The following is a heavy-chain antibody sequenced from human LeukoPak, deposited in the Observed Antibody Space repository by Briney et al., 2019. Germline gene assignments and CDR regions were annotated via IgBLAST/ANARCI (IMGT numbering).Heavy chain of an antibody. D-gene: IGHD2-2*01. V-gene: IGHV3-21*01. CDR3: ARDQGCSSTSCYLYYYYGMDV. CDR1: GFTFSSYS. Sequence: GGSLRLSCAASGFTFSSYSMNWVRQAPEKGLEWVSSISSSSSYIYYADSVKGRFTISRDNAKNSLYLQMNSLRAEDTAVYYCARDQGCSSTSCYLYYYYGMDVWGQGTTVTVSS. CDR2: ISSSSSYI. J-gene: IGHJ6*02.